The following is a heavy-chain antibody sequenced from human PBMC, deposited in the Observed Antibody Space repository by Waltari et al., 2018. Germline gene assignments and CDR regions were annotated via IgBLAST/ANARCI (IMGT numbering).Heavy chain of an antibody. D-gene: IGHD1-7*01. CDR2: IYFSGST. CDR3: ARVWGVTGTGDY. V-gene: IGHV4-39*01. J-gene: IGHJ4*02. Sequence: QLQLQESGPGLVKPSETLSLTCTVSGGSISSTNYSWGWIRQTPGKGLEWIGSIYFSGSTDYNPTRKRRVIISADTSKNQFTLKLTSLTAADTAVFFCARVWGVTGTGDYWGQGTLVTVSS. CDR1: GGSISSTNYS.